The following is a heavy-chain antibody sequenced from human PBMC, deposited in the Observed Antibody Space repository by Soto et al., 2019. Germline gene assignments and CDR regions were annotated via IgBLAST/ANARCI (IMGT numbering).Heavy chain of an antibody. D-gene: IGHD2-15*01. CDR2: ISSSSSTI. CDR1: GFTFSSYI. CDR3: ARGVGCSGGSCNFDY. J-gene: IGHJ4*02. Sequence: EVQLVESGGGLVQPGGSLRLSCAASGFTFSSYIMNWVRQAPGKGLEWVSYISSSSSTIYYADSVKGRFTISRDNAKNSLYLQMNSLRADDSAVYYCARGVGCSGGSCNFDYWGQGTLVTVSS. V-gene: IGHV3-48*01.